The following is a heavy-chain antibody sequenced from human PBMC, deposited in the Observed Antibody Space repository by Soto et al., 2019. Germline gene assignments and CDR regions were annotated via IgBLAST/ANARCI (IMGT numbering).Heavy chain of an antibody. CDR3: ARSPAGFRSGYDWYLSYYYYYMDV. J-gene: IGHJ6*03. V-gene: IGHV4-59*08. D-gene: IGHD5-12*01. CDR1: GGSISSYY. Sequence: SETMSLTCPVAGGSISSYYLSWIRQPPGKGLEWIGYIYYSGSTNYNPSLKSRVTISVDTSKNQFSLKLSSVTAADTAVYYCARSPAGFRSGYDWYLSYYYYYMDVWGKGTTVTVSS. CDR2: IYYSGST.